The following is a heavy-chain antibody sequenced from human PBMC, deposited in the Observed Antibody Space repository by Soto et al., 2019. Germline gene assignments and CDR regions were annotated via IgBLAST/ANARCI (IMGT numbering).Heavy chain of an antibody. CDR2: LYSGGST. J-gene: IGHJ1*01. D-gene: IGHD6-13*01. V-gene: IGHV3-53*01. Sequence: GGFLRLSCAASVFIVSITYMSWVRQAPGKGLDWVSVLYSGGSTYYADSVKGRFTISRDNSKNTLYLQMNSLRAEDTAVYYCARAPGQKLGQEHWGQGTMVTVSS. CDR3: ARAPGQKLGQEH. CDR1: VFIVSITY.